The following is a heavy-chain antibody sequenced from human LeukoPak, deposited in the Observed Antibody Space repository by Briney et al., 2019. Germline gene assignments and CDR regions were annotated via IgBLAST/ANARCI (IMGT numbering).Heavy chain of an antibody. V-gene: IGHV4-59*01. J-gene: IGHJ4*02. CDR2: IYYSGST. CDR3: ARAPYYYDSSGLATFFDY. CDR1: GGSIGSYY. Sequence: SETLSLTCTVSGGSIGSYYWSWIRQPPGKGLEWIGYIYYSGSTNYNPSLKSRVTISVDTSKNQFSLKLSSVTAADTAVYYCARAPYYYDSSGLATFFDYWGQGTLVTVSS. D-gene: IGHD3-22*01.